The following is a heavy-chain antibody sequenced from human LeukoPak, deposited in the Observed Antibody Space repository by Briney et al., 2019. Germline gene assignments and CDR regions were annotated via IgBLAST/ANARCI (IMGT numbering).Heavy chain of an antibody. CDR2: INPNSGGT. V-gene: IGHV1-2*02. J-gene: IGHJ5*02. CDR1: GYTFTCYY. CDR3: ARDSSGWYPGNWFDP. Sequence: GASVKVSCKASGYTFTCYYMHWVRQAPGQGLEWMGWINPNSGGTNYAQKFQGRDTMTRDTSISTAYMELSRLRSDDTAVYYCARDSSGWYPGNWFDPWGQGTLVTVSS. D-gene: IGHD6-19*01.